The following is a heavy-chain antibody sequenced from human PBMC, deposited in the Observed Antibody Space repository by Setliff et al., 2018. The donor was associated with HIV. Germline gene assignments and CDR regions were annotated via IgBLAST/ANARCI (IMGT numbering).Heavy chain of an antibody. CDR1: GFPFSDYY. V-gene: IGHV3-11*04. CDR3: ARKLRPGHGVDV. D-gene: IGHD3-10*01. CDR2: MSSSGRTI. Sequence: GGSLRLSCAASGFPFSDYYMSWIRQAPGKGLEWIAYMSSSGRTIYYADSVRGRFTISRDNGKSSLFLQMNSLRAEDTAIYYCARKLRPGHGVDVWGQGTTVTVSS. J-gene: IGHJ6*02.